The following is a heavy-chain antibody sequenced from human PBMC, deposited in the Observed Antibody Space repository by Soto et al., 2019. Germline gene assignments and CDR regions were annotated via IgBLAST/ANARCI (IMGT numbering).Heavy chain of an antibody. D-gene: IGHD3-16*02. J-gene: IGHJ3*02. CDR3: ARAYYDYVWGSYRYAFDI. V-gene: IGHV1-3*01. CDR1: GYTFTSYA. CDR2: INAGNGNT. Sequence: ASVKVSCKASGYTFTSYAMHWVRQAPGQRLEWMGWINAGNGNTKYSQKFQGRVTITRDTSASTAYMELSSLRSEDTAVYYCARAYYDYVWGSYRYAFDIRGQGTMVTVSS.